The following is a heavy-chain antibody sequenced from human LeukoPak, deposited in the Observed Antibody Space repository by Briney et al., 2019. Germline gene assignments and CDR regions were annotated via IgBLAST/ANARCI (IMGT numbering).Heavy chain of an antibody. J-gene: IGHJ4*02. V-gene: IGHV3-23*01. D-gene: IGHD6-19*01. Sequence: GGSLRLSCAASGFTFRSYAMSWVRQAPGKGLEWVSVISGTGGSTYYADSVKGRFTISRDNSKNTLYLQMNSLRADDTAVYYCAKDRIAVPGIGSDFDYWGQGTLVSVSS. CDR2: ISGTGGST. CDR3: AKDRIAVPGIGSDFDY. CDR1: GFTFRSYA.